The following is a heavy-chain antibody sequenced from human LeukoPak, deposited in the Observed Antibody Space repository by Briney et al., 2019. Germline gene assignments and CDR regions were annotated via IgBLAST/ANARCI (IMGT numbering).Heavy chain of an antibody. CDR2: IKQDGSEK. V-gene: IGHV3-7*01. CDR3: ARGLGYSYGNGDY. J-gene: IGHJ4*02. D-gene: IGHD5-18*01. Sequence: PGGSLRLSCAASGFTFSSYWMGWVRQAPGKGLEWVANIKQDGSEKYYVDSVKGRFTISRDNAKNSLFLQMSSLRAEDTAVYYCARGLGYSYGNGDYWGQGTLVTASS. CDR1: GFTFSSYW.